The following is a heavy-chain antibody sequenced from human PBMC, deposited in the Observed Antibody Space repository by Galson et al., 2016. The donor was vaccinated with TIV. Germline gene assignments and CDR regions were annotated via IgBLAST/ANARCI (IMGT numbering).Heavy chain of an antibody. J-gene: IGHJ4*02. CDR2: ISYDGS. CDR1: GFTFGSYA. CDR3: ARDRSGYELDY. D-gene: IGHD5-12*01. Sequence: SLRLSCAASGFTFGSYALHWVRQAPGRGLEWVAVISYDGSNYADSVKGRFTISRDKSKSTLYLEIHSLRAEDTAVYYCARDRSGYELDYWGQGTLVTVSS. V-gene: IGHV3-30-3*01.